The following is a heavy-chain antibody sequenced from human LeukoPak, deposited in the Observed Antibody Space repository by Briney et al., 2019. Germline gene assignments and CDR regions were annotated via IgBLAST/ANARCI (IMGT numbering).Heavy chain of an antibody. CDR2: IKKDGSEK. J-gene: IGHJ4*02. D-gene: IGHD6-6*01. Sequence: PGGFLRLSCAASGFIFSRYWMSWVRQAPGKGLEWVANIKKDGSEKYYVDSVEGRLTISRDNAKNSLYLQMNSLRAEDTAVYYCARVVVYFDYWGQGTLVTVSS. CDR3: ARVVVYFDY. CDR1: GFIFSRYW. V-gene: IGHV3-7*04.